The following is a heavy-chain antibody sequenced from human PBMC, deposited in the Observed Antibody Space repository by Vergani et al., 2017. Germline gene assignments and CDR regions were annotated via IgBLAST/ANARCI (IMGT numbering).Heavy chain of an antibody. CDR1: GFTFSSYG. V-gene: IGHV3-33*01. D-gene: IGHD3-10*01. CDR3: ARDGVGGSGSYYNFHFVY. J-gene: IGHJ4*02. CDR2: IWYDGSNK. Sequence: QVQLVESGGGVVQPGRSLRLSCAASGFTFSSYGMHWVRQAPGKGLEWVAVIWYDGSNKYYADSVKGRFTISRDNSKNTLYLQMNSLRAEDTAVYYCARDGVGGSGSYYNFHFVYWGRGTVVTVSS.